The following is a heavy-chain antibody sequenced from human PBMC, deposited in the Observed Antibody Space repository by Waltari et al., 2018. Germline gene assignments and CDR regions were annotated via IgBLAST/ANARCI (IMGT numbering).Heavy chain of an antibody. CDR2: IWYDGSNK. CDR1: GFTFSYYG. V-gene: IGHV3-33*01. D-gene: IGHD3-22*01. Sequence: QVQLVESGGGVVQPGRSLRLSCEASGFTFSYYGMHSFRQAPGKGREWVAVIWYDGSNKYYAGSVKGRFTICRDNSKNRLYLQMNSLRAEDTAVYYCARDPYYYDSSGYYFDYWGQGTLVTVSS. CDR3: ARDPYYYDSSGYYFDY. J-gene: IGHJ4*02.